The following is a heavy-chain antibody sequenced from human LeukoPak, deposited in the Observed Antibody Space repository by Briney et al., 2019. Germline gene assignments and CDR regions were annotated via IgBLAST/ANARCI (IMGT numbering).Heavy chain of an antibody. J-gene: IGHJ4*02. V-gene: IGHV3-30-3*01. Sequence: GGSLRLSCAASGLIFSIYAMHWVRQAPGKGLEWVAVISYDGSNKYYADSVKGRFTISRDNSKNTLYLQMNSLRAEDTAVYYWARGTYYYDSSGYYSFDYWGQGTLVTVSS. CDR3: ARGTYYYDSSGYYSFDY. D-gene: IGHD3-22*01. CDR1: GLIFSIYA. CDR2: ISYDGSNK.